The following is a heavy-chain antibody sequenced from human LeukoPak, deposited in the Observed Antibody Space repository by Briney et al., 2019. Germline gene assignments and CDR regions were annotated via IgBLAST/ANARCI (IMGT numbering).Heavy chain of an antibody. J-gene: IGHJ6*02. CDR2: IYYSGST. CDR1: GGSISSGGYY. V-gene: IGHV4-31*03. Sequence: ASQTLSLTCTVSGGSISSGGYYWSWIRQHPGKGLEWIGYIYYSGSTYYNPSLKSRVTISVETSKNQFSLKLSSVTAADTAVYYCARDSRYCSSTSCSEVDVWGQGTTVTVSS. D-gene: IGHD2-2*01. CDR3: ARDSRYCSSTSCSEVDV.